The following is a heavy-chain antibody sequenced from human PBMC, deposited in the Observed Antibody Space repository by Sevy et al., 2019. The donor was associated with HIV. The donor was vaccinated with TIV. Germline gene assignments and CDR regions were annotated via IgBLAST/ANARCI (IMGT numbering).Heavy chain of an antibody. CDR3: AKDGRRGNLNPGLH. J-gene: IGHJ4*02. CDR2: ISYDGSKK. Sequence: GGSLRLSCAASGFTFSSYGMHWVRQAPGKGLEWVTVISYDGSKKYYADSVKGRFTISTDNSKNTIYLQMNSLRPEDTSVNYCAKDGRRGNLNPGLHWGQGTLVTVSS. V-gene: IGHV3-30*18. D-gene: IGHD1-26*01. CDR1: GFTFSSYG.